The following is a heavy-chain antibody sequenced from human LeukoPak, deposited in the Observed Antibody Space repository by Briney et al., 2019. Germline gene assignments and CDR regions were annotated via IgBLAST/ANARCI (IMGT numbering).Heavy chain of an antibody. V-gene: IGHV1-18*01. Sequence: ASVKVSCKASNYTFTSYGISWVRQAPGQGLEWMAWINAYNGDTNYAQKLQGRVTMTTDTSTSTAYMELRSLRSDDTAVYYCAREVGATSIDYWGQGTLVTVSS. CDR3: AREVGATSIDY. J-gene: IGHJ4*02. CDR2: INAYNGDT. D-gene: IGHD1-26*01. CDR1: NYTFTSYG.